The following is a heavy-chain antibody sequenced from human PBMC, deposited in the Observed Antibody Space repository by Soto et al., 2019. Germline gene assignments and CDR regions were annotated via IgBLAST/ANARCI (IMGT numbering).Heavy chain of an antibody. V-gene: IGHV4-59*08. J-gene: IGHJ5*02. Sequence: SETLSLTCTVSGGSISSYYWSWIRQPPGKGLEWIGYIYYSGSTNYNPSLKSRVTISVDTSKNQFSLKLSSVTAADTAVYYCARRGYYDILTGYYTWFDPWGQGTLVTVSS. CDR1: GGSISSYY. CDR3: ARRGYYDILTGYYTWFDP. CDR2: IYYSGST. D-gene: IGHD3-9*01.